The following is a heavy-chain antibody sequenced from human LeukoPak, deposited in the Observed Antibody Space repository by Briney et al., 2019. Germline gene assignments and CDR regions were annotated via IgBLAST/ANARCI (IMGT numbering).Heavy chain of an antibody. J-gene: IGHJ4*02. CDR2: INPSGGST. Sequence: ASVKVSCKASGYTFTSYYMHWVRQAPGQGLEWMGIINPSGGSTSYAQKYQGRVAMTRDMSTSTGYLELSSLRSGDTAVYSCALKGGSYHGNYFVYWGRGTLGTVSS. V-gene: IGHV1-46*01. CDR1: GYTFTSYY. D-gene: IGHD5-18*01. CDR3: ALKGGSYHGNYFVY.